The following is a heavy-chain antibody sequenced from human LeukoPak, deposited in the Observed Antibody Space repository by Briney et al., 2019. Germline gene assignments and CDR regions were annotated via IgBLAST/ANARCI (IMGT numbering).Heavy chain of an antibody. CDR3: AKDLSGSYSS. Sequence: GGSLRLSCAASGFTFSDHYMDWVRQAPGKGLEWVGRTRNKANSYTTEYAASVKGRFTISRDDSKNSLYLQMNSLKTEDTAVYYCAKDLSGSYSSWGQGTLVTVSS. V-gene: IGHV3-72*01. D-gene: IGHD1-26*01. J-gene: IGHJ5*02. CDR2: TRNKANSYTT. CDR1: GFTFSDHY.